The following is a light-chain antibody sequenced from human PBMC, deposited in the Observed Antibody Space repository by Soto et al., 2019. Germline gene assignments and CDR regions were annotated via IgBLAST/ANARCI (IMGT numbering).Light chain of an antibody. CDR1: QSVVGGY. Sequence: IVMTQSQANLSFSPGYRDTIYRRASQSVVGGYFAWYQQKPGLAPRLIIYDTSIRASGIPDRISGSGSGTHFTLTISRLEPEDFAVYYCQQYGSSPSFGQGTKVDIK. J-gene: IGKJ1*01. V-gene: IGKV3D-20*01. CDR2: DTS. CDR3: QQYGSSPS.